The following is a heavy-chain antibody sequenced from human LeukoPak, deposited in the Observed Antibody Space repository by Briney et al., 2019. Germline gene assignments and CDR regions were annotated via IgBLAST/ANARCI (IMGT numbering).Heavy chain of an antibody. D-gene: IGHD3-10*01. V-gene: IGHV3-21*01. CDR1: GFTFSSYS. Sequence: PGGSLRLSCAASGFTFSSYSMNWVRQAPGKGLEWVSSISSSSSYIYYADSVKGRFTISRDNAKNSLYLQMNSLRAEDTAVYYCARATHYYGSGSYYNGHYYYYYMDVWGKGTTVTVSS. CDR3: ARATHYYGSGSYYNGHYYYYYMDV. CDR2: ISSSSSYI. J-gene: IGHJ6*03.